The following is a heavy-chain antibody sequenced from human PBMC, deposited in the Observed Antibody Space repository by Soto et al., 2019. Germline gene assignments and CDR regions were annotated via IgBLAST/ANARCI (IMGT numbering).Heavy chain of an antibody. CDR2: IYHTGIA. CDR3: VSKLGPYYYGLDV. CDR1: VDSITNNHW. J-gene: IGHJ6*01. Sequence: SETLSLTCTVYVDSITNNHWFSCVRQPPGKGPELIGEIYHTGIANYNPSLESRVAFSVDKSKNQFSLSLTSVTAADTAVYYCVSKLGPYYYGLDVWGQWTTVTVSS. D-gene: IGHD3-16*01. V-gene: IGHV4-4*02.